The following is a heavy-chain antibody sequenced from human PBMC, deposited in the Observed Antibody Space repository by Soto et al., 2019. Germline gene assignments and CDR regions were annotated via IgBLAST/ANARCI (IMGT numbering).Heavy chain of an antibody. CDR2: IWYDGSNK. CDR1: GFTFSSYG. D-gene: IGHD3-10*01. V-gene: IGHV3-33*01. CDR3: ARVVDGSGRSDDLPEDYFDY. J-gene: IGHJ4*02. Sequence: QVQLVESGGGVVQPGRSLRLSCAASGFTFSSYGMHWVRQAPGKGLEWVAVIWYDGSNKYYADSVKGRFTISRDNSKNTLYLQMNSLRAEDTAVYYCARVVDGSGRSDDLPEDYFDYWGQGTLVTVSS.